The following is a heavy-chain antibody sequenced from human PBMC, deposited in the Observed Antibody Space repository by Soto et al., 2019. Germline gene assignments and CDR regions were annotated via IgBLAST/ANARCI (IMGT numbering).Heavy chain of an antibody. D-gene: IGHD3-22*01. CDR1: GGSISSSSYY. J-gene: IGHJ4*02. CDR3: ARCLGYYDSSGYYFDY. V-gene: IGHV4-39*01. Sequence: SETLSLTCTVSGGSISSSSYYWGWIRQPPGKGLEWIGSIYYSGSTYYNPSLKSRVTISVDTSKNQFSLKLSSVTAADTAVYYCARCLGYYDSSGYYFDYWGQGTLVTVSS. CDR2: IYYSGST.